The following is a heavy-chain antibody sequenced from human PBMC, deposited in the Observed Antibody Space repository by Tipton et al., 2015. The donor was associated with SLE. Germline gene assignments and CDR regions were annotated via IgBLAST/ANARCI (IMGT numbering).Heavy chain of an antibody. CDR1: GGSLSGSY. CDR3: ARDSSGLDY. CDR2: IDHSGTT. Sequence: TLSLTCAVYGGSLSGSYWSWIRQPPGRGLEWIGEIDHSGTTNYSPSLKSRLTISVDTSKNQFSLKLSSVTAADTAVYYCARDSSGLDYWGQGTLVTVSS. J-gene: IGHJ4*02. D-gene: IGHD6-19*01. V-gene: IGHV4-34*01.